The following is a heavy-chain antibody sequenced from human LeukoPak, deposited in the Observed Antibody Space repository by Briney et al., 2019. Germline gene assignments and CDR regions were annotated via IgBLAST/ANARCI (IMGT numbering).Heavy chain of an antibody. D-gene: IGHD5-12*01. V-gene: IGHV3-33*01. Sequence: GGSLRLSCAASGFTFSSYGMHWVRQAPGKGLEWVAVIWYDGSNKYYADSVKGRFTISRDNSKNTLYLQMNSLRAEDTAVYYCARDNGHHIVVTILDYWGQGTLVTVSS. CDR1: GFTFSSYG. CDR3: ARDNGHHIVVTILDY. CDR2: IWYDGSNK. J-gene: IGHJ4*02.